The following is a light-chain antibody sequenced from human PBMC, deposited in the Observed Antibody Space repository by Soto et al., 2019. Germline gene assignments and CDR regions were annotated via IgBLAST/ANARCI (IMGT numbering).Light chain of an antibody. Sequence: EMVMTQSPATLSVSPGERATLSCRASQSVSSNLAWYQQKPGQAPRLLIYGASTRATGIPARFSGSGSGTEFTLTITSLQSEDFAVYYCQQYKKWPWTLGQGTKVEIK. V-gene: IGKV3-15*01. J-gene: IGKJ1*01. CDR3: QQYKKWPWT. CDR2: GAS. CDR1: QSVSSN.